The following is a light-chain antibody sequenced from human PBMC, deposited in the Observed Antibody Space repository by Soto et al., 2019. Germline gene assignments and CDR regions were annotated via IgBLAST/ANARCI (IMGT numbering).Light chain of an antibody. J-gene: IGLJ1*01. V-gene: IGLV2-14*03. CDR3: SSYTTSTTRV. CDR2: DVS. CDR1: SSDVGAYNY. Sequence: LAQPASVSGSPGQSITISCTGTSSDVGAYNYVSWYQHHPGNAPKLLIYDVSTRPSGVSNRFSGSKSGNTASLTISGLQAEDEADYYCSSYTTSTTRVFGTGTKVTVL.